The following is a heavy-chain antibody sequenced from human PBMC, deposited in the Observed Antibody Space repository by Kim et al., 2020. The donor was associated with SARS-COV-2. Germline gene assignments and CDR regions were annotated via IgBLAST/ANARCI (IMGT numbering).Heavy chain of an antibody. D-gene: IGHD6-6*01. V-gene: IGHV4-31*03. CDR1: GGSISSGGYY. Sequence: SETLSLTCTVSGGSISSGGYYWSWIRQHPGKGLEWIGYIYYSGSTYYNPSLKSRVTISVDTSKNQFSLKLSSVTAADTAVYYCARGEGVVSSSSSGGNYYGMDVWGQGTTVTVSS. CDR3: ARGEGVVSSSSSGGNYYGMDV. J-gene: IGHJ6*02. CDR2: IYYSGST.